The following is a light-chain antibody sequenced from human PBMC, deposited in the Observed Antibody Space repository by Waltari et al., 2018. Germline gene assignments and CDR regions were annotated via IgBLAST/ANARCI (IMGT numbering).Light chain of an antibody. J-gene: IGKJ1*01. CDR2: GAS. V-gene: IGKV3-15*01. CDR1: QRVRNN. CDR3: QQYNNWPPWT. Sequence: EIVMTQSPPTLSVSPGERDTLSCRASQRVRNNLVWYQQKPGQAPRLLIYGASTRVTGIPTRFSGSGSGTEFTLTISSLQSEDFAVYYCQQYNNWPPWTFGQGTKVEIK.